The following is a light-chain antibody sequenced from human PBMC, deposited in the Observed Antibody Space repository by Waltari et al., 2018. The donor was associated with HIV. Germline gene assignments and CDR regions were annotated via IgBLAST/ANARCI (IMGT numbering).Light chain of an antibody. CDR2: KDS. V-gene: IGLV3-25*03. Sequence: YELTQPPSVSVAPGQTARITCSGDALPKQYAFWYQQQPGQAPVLVIYKDSERPSGIPERFSGSSSGTTVTLTISGVQAEDEADYYCQSADSSRTYRVFGGGTKLTVL. J-gene: IGLJ3*02. CDR1: ALPKQY. CDR3: QSADSSRTYRV.